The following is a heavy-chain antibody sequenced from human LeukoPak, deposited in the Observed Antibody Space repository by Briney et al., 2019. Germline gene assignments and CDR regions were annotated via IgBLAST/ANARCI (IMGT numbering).Heavy chain of an antibody. CDR1: GGTFSSYA. CDR2: IIPIFGTA. CDR3: ARDLFYGSGSNY. D-gene: IGHD3-10*01. V-gene: IGHV1-69*13. Sequence: SVKVSCKASGGTFSSYAISWVRQAPGQGLEWMGGIIPIFGTANYAQKFQGRVTITADESTSTAYMELSSLRSEDTAVYYCARDLFYGSGSNYWGQGTLVTVSS. J-gene: IGHJ4*02.